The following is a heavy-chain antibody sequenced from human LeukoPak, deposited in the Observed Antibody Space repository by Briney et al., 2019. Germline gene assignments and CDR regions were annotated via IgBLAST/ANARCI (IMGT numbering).Heavy chain of an antibody. CDR1: GFTFSNSG. V-gene: IGHV3-30*02. CDR2: VRYDGTKK. CDR3: AKDAGSSSLDY. D-gene: IGHD1-26*01. J-gene: IGHJ4*02. Sequence: GGSLRLSCAVSGFTFSNSGFHWVRQAPGKGLGWVAFVRYDGTKKYYADSVTGRFTISRDNSRNTLYLQMNSLRPDDTALYYCAKDAGSSSLDYWGQGTLVTVSS.